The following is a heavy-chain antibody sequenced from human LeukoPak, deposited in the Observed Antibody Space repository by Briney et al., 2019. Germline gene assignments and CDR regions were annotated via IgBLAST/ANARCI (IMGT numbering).Heavy chain of an antibody. CDR3: ARGRWPPCAVWLRPGHEYYFDS. Sequence: SETLSLTCAVYGGSFSGYYWSWIRQPPGKGLGWIGEINHSGSTNYNPYLKSRVAISVDTSTNKFSLKLSSVTAADTAVYYCARGRWPPCAVWLRPGHEYYFDSWGQGTLVTVSS. CDR2: INHSGST. V-gene: IGHV4-34*01. CDR1: GGSFSGYY. D-gene: IGHD5-12*01. J-gene: IGHJ4*01.